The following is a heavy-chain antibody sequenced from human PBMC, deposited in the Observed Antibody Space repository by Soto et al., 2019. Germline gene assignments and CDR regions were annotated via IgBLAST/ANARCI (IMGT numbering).Heavy chain of an antibody. CDR3: TTHDYGDYRGLDYYGMDV. CDR2: IKSKTDGGTT. D-gene: IGHD4-17*01. CDR1: GFTFSNAW. Sequence: EVQLVESGGGLVKPGGSLGLSCAASGFTFSNAWMNWVRQAPGKGLEWVGRIKSKTDGGTTDYAAPVKGRFTISRDDSKNTLYLQMNSLKTEDTAVYYCTTHDYGDYRGLDYYGMDVWGQGTTVTVSS. J-gene: IGHJ6*02. V-gene: IGHV3-15*07.